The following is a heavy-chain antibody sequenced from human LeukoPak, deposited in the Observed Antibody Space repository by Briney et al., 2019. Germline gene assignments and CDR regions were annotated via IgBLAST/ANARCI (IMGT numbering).Heavy chain of an antibody. D-gene: IGHD6-13*01. V-gene: IGHV4-59*01. Sequence: SETLSLTCTVSGGSISSYYWSWIRQPPGKGLEWIGYIYYSGSTNYDPSLKSRDTISVDTSKNQFSLKPSSVTAADTAVYYCARADIAAAGYFDYWGQGTLVTVSS. CDR1: GGSISSYY. J-gene: IGHJ4*02. CDR2: IYYSGST. CDR3: ARADIAAAGYFDY.